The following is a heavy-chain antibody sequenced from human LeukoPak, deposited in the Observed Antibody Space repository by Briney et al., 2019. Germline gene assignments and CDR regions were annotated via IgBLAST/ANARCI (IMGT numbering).Heavy chain of an antibody. J-gene: IGHJ5*02. D-gene: IGHD3-22*01. CDR3: ARGRYDSSGYTFDP. CDR1: GFTFDDYA. V-gene: IGHV3-9*01. Sequence: SLRLSCAASGFTFDDYAMHWVRQAPGKGLEWVSGISWNSGSIGYADSVKGRFTISRDNSKNTLYLQMNSLRAEDTAVYYCARGRYDSSGYTFDPWGQGTLVTVSS. CDR2: ISWNSGSI.